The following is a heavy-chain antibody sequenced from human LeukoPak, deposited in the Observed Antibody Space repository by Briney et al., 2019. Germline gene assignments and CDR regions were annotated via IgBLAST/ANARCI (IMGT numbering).Heavy chain of an antibody. D-gene: IGHD5-18*01. V-gene: IGHV1-69*01. CDR3: ARGGGYSYGQAAYYYYYYVDV. Sequence: GSSVKVSCKASGGTFSSYAISWVRQAPGQGLEWMGGIIPIFGTANYAQKFQGRVTITADESTSTAYMELSSLRSEDTAVYYCARGGGYSYGQAAYYYYYYVDVWGKGTTVTISS. CDR1: GGTFSSYA. CDR2: IIPIFGTA. J-gene: IGHJ6*03.